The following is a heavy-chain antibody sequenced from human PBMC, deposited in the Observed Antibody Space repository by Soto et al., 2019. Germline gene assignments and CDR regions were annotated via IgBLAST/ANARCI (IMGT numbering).Heavy chain of an antibody. CDR2: ISAYNGNT. Sequence: QVQLVQSGAEVKKPGASVKVSCKASGYTFTSYGLSWVRQAPGQGLEWMGWISAYNGNTNYAQKLQGRVTMTTDTSTSTAYMELRSLRSDDTAVYYCARDRHDYSSPIYYYYGMDVWGQGTTVTVSS. V-gene: IGHV1-18*01. D-gene: IGHD4-4*01. CDR3: ARDRHDYSSPIYYYYGMDV. J-gene: IGHJ6*02. CDR1: GYTFTSYG.